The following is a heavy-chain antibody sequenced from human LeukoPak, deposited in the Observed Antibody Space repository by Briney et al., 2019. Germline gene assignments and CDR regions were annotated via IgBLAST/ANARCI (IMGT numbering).Heavy chain of an antibody. J-gene: IGHJ4*02. CDR2: MNPNSGNT. CDR1: GYTFTSYD. V-gene: IGHV1-8*01. CDR3: ARGRWTKRQRGVYYFDY. Sequence: ASVKVSCKASGYTFTSYDIDWVRQATGQGLEWMGWMNPNSGNTGYAQKFQGRVTMTRNTSISTAYMELSSLRSEDTAVYYCARGRWTKRQRGVYYFDYWGQGTLVTVSS. D-gene: IGHD3/OR15-3a*01.